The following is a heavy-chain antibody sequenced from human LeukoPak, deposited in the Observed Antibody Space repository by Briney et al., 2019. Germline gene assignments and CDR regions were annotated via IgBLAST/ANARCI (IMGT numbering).Heavy chain of an antibody. CDR3: ARGSYVVVTAHTFDY. Sequence: ASGEVSCKASGYTFTSYYMLWVRQAPGHGLEWRGIINPSGGSTSYAQKSQGRVTMTRDTATSTVYMELSSLRSEDTAVYYCARGSYVVVTAHTFDYWGQGTLVTVSS. CDR2: INPSGGST. V-gene: IGHV1-46*01. D-gene: IGHD2-21*02. CDR1: GYTFTSYY. J-gene: IGHJ4*02.